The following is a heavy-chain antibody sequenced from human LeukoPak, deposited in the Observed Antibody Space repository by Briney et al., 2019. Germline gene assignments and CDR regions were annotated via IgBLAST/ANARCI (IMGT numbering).Heavy chain of an antibody. V-gene: IGHV3-48*04. Sequence: GGSLRLSCAASGFTFSSYSMNWVRQAPGKGLEWVSYISSSSSTIYYADSVKGRFTISRDNAKNSLYLQMNSLRAEDTAVYYCARMPQDGYYYYMDVWGKGTTVTVSS. CDR3: ARMPQDGYYYYMDV. CDR1: GFTFSSYS. CDR2: ISSSSSTI. J-gene: IGHJ6*03. D-gene: IGHD2-15*01.